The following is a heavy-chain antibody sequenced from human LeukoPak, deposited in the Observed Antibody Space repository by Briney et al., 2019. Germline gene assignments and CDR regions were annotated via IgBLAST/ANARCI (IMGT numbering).Heavy chain of an antibody. CDR2: INHSGST. D-gene: IGHD3-22*01. Sequence: SETLSLTCAVYGGSFSGYYWSWIRQPPGKGLEWIGEINHSGSTNYNPSLKSRVTISVDTSKNQFSLKLSSVTAADTAVYYCARGGDDDYYDSSGYYGYYFDYWGQGTLVTVSS. V-gene: IGHV4-34*01. CDR3: ARGGDDDYYDSSGYYGYYFDY. CDR1: GGSFSGYY. J-gene: IGHJ4*02.